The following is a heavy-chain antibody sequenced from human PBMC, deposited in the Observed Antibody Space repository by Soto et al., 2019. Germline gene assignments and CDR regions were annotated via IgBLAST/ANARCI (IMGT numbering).Heavy chain of an antibody. D-gene: IGHD4-17*01. CDR1: GYSFTSYW. V-gene: IGHV5-10-1*01. CDR3: ATQSTTVDAFDI. CDR2: NDPSDSYT. Sequence: GESLKISCKGSGYSFTSYWISWVRQMPGKGLERMGRNDPSDSYTNYSPSFQGHVTISADKSIRTAYLQWSSLKASHTAMYYCATQSTTVDAFDIWGKGTMVTASS. J-gene: IGHJ3*02.